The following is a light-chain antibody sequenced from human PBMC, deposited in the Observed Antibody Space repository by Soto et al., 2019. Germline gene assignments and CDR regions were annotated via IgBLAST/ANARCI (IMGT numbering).Light chain of an antibody. CDR2: DAS. J-gene: IGKJ5*01. CDR1: QSVSSY. V-gene: IGKV3-11*01. Sequence: EIVLTQSPATLSLSPGERATLSCRASQSVSSYVAWYQQKPGQAPRLLIYDASNRATGIPARFSGSGSGTDFTLTISSLEPEDFAVYYCQQRSNWPPNFGQGTRLEIK. CDR3: QQRSNWPPN.